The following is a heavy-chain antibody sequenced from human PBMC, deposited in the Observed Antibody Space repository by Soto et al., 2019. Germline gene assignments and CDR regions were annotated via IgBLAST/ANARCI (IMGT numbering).Heavy chain of an antibody. Sequence: GGSLRLSCAASGFTFSSYGMHWVRQAPGKGLEWVAVISYDGSNKYYADSMKGRFTISRDNSKNTLYLQMNSLRAEDTAVYYCAKDPTVGAIFTFDYWGQGTLVTVSS. CDR1: GFTFSSYG. CDR2: ISYDGSNK. J-gene: IGHJ4*02. D-gene: IGHD1-26*01. V-gene: IGHV3-30*18. CDR3: AKDPTVGAIFTFDY.